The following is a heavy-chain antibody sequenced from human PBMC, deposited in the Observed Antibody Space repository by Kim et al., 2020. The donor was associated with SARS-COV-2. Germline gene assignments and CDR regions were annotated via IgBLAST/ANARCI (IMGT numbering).Heavy chain of an antibody. CDR2: IYYSGST. CDR3: ARHTAVVINEGGFDS. Sequence: SETLSLTCTVSGDSIISDSHYWGWIRQPPGKGLEWIANIYYSGSTYYNPSLKSRVTISVDTSKNQFSLSLNSVTAADTAVYYCARHTAVVINEGGFDSWGQGTLVTVSS. V-gene: IGHV4-39*01. CDR1: GDSIISDSHY. J-gene: IGHJ4*02. D-gene: IGHD3-22*01.